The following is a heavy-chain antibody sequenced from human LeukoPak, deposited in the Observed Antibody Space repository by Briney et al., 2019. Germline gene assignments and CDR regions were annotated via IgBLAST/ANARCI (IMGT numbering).Heavy chain of an antibody. CDR1: GFTFSSYA. CDR2: ISYDGSNK. Sequence: GGSLRLSCAASGFTFSSYAMHWVRQAPGKGLEWVAVISYDGSNKYYADSVKGRFTISRDNSKNTLYLQMNSLRAEDTAVYYCASNTPPTSGWYPGWSDPWGQGTLVTVSS. CDR3: ASNTPPTSGWYPGWSDP. J-gene: IGHJ5*02. V-gene: IGHV3-30-3*01. D-gene: IGHD6-19*01.